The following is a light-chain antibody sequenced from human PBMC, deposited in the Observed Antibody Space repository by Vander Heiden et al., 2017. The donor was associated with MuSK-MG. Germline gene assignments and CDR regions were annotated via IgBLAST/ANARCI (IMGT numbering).Light chain of an antibody. Sequence: DIQMTQSPLSLSASVGDRVTLTCRASENINNYLNWYQQRPGKAPKLLIFAASRWESGVPSRFSGSGSGTDFTLTITSLQPEDFATYYCQQSYTTPIFTFGPGTKVDIK. CDR2: AAS. CDR1: ENINNY. CDR3: QQSYTTPIFT. J-gene: IGKJ3*01. V-gene: IGKV1-39*01.